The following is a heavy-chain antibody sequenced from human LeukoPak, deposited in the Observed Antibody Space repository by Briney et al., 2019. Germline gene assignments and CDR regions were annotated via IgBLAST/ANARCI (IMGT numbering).Heavy chain of an antibody. CDR3: AKDPPTILLWFGDRGDAFDI. D-gene: IGHD3-10*01. Sequence: PGGSLRLSCAASGFTFSSYAMSWVRQAPGKGLEWVSAISGSGGSTYYADSVKGRFTISRDNSKNTLYLQMNSLRAEDTAVYYCAKDPPTILLWFGDRGDAFDIWGQGTMVTVSS. CDR1: GFTFSSYA. V-gene: IGHV3-23*01. CDR2: ISGSGGST. J-gene: IGHJ3*02.